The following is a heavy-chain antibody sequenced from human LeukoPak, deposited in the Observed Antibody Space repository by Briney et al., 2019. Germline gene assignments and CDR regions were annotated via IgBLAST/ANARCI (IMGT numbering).Heavy chain of an antibody. D-gene: IGHD3-10*01. J-gene: IGHJ4*02. CDR1: GFTFSDHY. Sequence: PGGSLALSCAASGFTFSDHYMDWVRQAPGKGLEWVGRTRNKANSYTTEYAASVKGRFTISRDDSKNSLYLPMNSLKTEDTAVYYCARPSFSTSSGNPSDYWGQGTLVTVSS. CDR3: ARPSFSTSSGNPSDY. CDR2: TRNKANSYTT. V-gene: IGHV3-72*01.